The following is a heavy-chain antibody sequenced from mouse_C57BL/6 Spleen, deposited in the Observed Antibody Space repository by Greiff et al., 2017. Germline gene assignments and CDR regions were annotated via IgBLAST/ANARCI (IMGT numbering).Heavy chain of an antibody. J-gene: IGHJ1*03. CDR1: GYAFRSSW. CDR2: FYPGDGDT. Sequence: LQESGPELVKPGASVKISCKASGYAFRSSWMNWVKQRPGKGLEWIGRFYPGDGDTNYNGKFKGKATLTADKSSSTAYMQLSSLTSEDSAVYFCAITGTYWYFDVWGTGTTVTVSS. CDR3: AITGTYWYFDV. D-gene: IGHD4-1*01. V-gene: IGHV1-82*01.